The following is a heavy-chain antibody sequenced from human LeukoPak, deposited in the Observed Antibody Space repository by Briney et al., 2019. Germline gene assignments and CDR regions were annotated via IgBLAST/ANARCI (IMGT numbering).Heavy chain of an antibody. J-gene: IGHJ5*02. CDR3: ARRSIVGATTGWFDP. Sequence: SETLSLTCTVSGGSISSSSSYWDWIHQPPGKGLEWIGSIYYSGSTYYNPSLKSRVTVSVDTSKNQFSLKLSSVTAADTAVYYCARRSIVGATTGWFDPWGQGTLVTVSS. V-gene: IGHV4-39*01. CDR2: IYYSGST. CDR1: GGSISSSSSY. D-gene: IGHD1-26*01.